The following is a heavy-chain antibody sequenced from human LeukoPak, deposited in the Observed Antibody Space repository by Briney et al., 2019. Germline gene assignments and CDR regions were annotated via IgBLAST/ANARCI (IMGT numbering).Heavy chain of an antibody. V-gene: IGHV3-23*01. Sequence: PGGSLRLSCAASGFTFSSYAMSWVRQAPGKGLEWVSAISGSGGSTYYADSVKGRFTISRDNSKNTLYLQMNSLRAEDTAVYYCAREGPDIVVVPAAINFGYWGQGTLVTVSS. D-gene: IGHD2-2*01. CDR3: AREGPDIVVVPAAINFGY. CDR2: ISGSGGST. J-gene: IGHJ4*02. CDR1: GFTFSSYA.